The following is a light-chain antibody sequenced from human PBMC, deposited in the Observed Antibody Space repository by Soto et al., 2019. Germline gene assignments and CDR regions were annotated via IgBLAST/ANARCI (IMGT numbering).Light chain of an antibody. Sequence: DIQMTQSPSSPSASVGDRVTITCRASQSINSYLNWYQQKPGKAPKLLIYAASSLQSGVPSRFSGSGSGTDFTLTISSLQPEDFATYYCQQSYSTPYTFGQGTKVDIK. CDR3: QQSYSTPYT. V-gene: IGKV1-39*01. CDR1: QSINSY. J-gene: IGKJ2*01. CDR2: AAS.